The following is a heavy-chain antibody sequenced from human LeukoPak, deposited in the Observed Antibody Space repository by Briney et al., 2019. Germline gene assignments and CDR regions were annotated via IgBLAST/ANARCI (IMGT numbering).Heavy chain of an antibody. V-gene: IGHV3-21*04. Sequence: PGGSLRLSCAASAFTFSTYSMNWVRQAPGKGLEWVSSISSNSNYIYYADSVKGRFTISRDNSKNTLYLQMNSLRAEDTAVYYCAKRDDFWSGPLDYWGQGTLVTVSS. J-gene: IGHJ4*02. D-gene: IGHD3-3*01. CDR2: ISSNSNYI. CDR1: AFTFSTYS. CDR3: AKRDDFWSGPLDY.